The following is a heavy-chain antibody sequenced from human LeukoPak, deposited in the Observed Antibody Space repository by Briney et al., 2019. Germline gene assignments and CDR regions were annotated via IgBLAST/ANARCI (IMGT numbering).Heavy chain of an antibody. Sequence: PSETLSLACTVSGGSVSSGTYYWSWIRQSAGKGLEWIGRIYTSGSTNYNPSLKSRVSISIDRSKNQLSLKVISVAAADTAVYYCARGTRSKWLVPPLSWAYYFDYWGQGTLVTVSS. CDR1: GGSVSSGTYY. J-gene: IGHJ4*02. V-gene: IGHV4-61*10. CDR2: IYTSGST. D-gene: IGHD6-19*01. CDR3: ARGTRSKWLVPPLSWAYYFDY.